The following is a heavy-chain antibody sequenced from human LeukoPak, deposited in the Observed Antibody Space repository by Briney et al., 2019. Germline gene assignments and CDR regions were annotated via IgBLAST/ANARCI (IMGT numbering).Heavy chain of an antibody. Sequence: NPSETLSLTCTVSGGSISSYYWSWIRQPPVKVLEWIGYIYYSGSTNYNPSLKSRVTISVDTSKNQFSLKLSSVTAADTAVYYCARHLADDSIDYWGQGTLVTVSS. CDR2: IYYSGST. CDR3: ARHLADDSIDY. CDR1: GGSISSYY. D-gene: IGHD3-16*01. J-gene: IGHJ4*02. V-gene: IGHV4-59*08.